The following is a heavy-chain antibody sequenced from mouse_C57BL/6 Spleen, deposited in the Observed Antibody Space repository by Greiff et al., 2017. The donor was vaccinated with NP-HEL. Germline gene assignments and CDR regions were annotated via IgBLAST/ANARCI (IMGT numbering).Heavy chain of an antibody. CDR1: GYTFTSYW. Sequence: QVQLKESGAELVRPGTSVKLSCKASGYTFTSYWMHWVKQRPGQGLEWIGVIDPSDSYTNYNQKFKGKATLTVDTSSSTAYMQLSSLTSEDSAVYYCARSYYYGSRDYAMDYWGQGTSVTVSS. D-gene: IGHD1-1*01. J-gene: IGHJ4*01. CDR3: ARSYYYGSRDYAMDY. CDR2: IDPSDSYT. V-gene: IGHV1-59*01.